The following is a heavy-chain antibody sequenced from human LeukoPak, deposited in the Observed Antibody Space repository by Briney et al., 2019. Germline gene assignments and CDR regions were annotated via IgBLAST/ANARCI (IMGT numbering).Heavy chain of an antibody. J-gene: IGHJ4*02. CDR3: ARLRWLQLRYFDY. V-gene: IGHV4-59*01. D-gene: IGHD5-24*01. CDR2: IYYSGST. CDR1: GGSISSYY. Sequence: SETLSLTCTVSGGSISSYYWSWIRQPPGKGLEWIGYIYYSGSTNYNPSLKSRVTMSVDTSKNQFSLKLSSVTAADTAVYYCARLRWLQLRYFDYWGQGTLVTVSS.